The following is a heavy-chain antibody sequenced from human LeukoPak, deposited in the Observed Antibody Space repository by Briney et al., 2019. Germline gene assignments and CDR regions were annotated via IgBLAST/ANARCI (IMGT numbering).Heavy chain of an antibody. Sequence: SETLSLTCTVSGGSISSSSYYWGWIRQPPGKGLEWIGSIYYSGSTYYNPSLKSRVTISVDTSKNQFSLKLSSVTAADTAVYYCAREIHSSSWSNWFDPWGQGTLVTISS. CDR2: IYYSGST. D-gene: IGHD6-13*01. J-gene: IGHJ5*02. V-gene: IGHV4-39*07. CDR3: AREIHSSSWSNWFDP. CDR1: GGSISSSSYY.